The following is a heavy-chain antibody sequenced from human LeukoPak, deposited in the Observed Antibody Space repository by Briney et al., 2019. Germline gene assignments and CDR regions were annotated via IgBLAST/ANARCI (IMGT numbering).Heavy chain of an antibody. CDR3: AGTLVGATGSGY. CDR1: GFTFSSYS. V-gene: IGHV3-21*01. J-gene: IGHJ4*02. Sequence: GGSLRLSCAASGFTFSSYSMNWVRQAPGKGLEWVSSISSSSSYIYYADSVKGRFTISRDNAKNSLYLQMNSLRAEDTAVYYCAGTLVGATGSGYWGQGTLVTVSS. D-gene: IGHD1-26*01. CDR2: ISSSSSYI.